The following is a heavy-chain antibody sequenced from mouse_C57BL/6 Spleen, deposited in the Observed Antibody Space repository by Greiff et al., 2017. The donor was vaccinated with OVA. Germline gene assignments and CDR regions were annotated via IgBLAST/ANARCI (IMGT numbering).Heavy chain of an antibody. J-gene: IGHJ1*03. Sequence: EVQVVESGPGLVKPSQSLSLTCSVTGYSITSGYYWNWIRQFPGNKLEWMGYISYDGINNYNPSLKNRISITRDTSKNQFFLKLNSVTTEDTATYYCARGGYFDVWGTGTTVTVSS. CDR1: GYSITSGYY. V-gene: IGHV3-6*01. CDR2: ISYDGIN. CDR3: ARGGYFDV.